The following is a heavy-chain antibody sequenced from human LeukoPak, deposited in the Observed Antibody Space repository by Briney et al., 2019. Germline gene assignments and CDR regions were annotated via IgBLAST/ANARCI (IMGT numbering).Heavy chain of an antibody. CDR2: IKQDGSEK. D-gene: IGHD6-13*01. Sequence: PGGSLRLSCAASGFTFSSYWMSWARQAPGKGLEWVANIKQDGSEKYYVDSVKGRFTISRDNSKNTLYLQMNSLRAEDTAVYYCAKDKAAAGTPSLFDYWGQGTLVTVSS. CDR3: AKDKAAAGTPSLFDY. CDR1: GFTFSSYW. J-gene: IGHJ4*02. V-gene: IGHV3-7*01.